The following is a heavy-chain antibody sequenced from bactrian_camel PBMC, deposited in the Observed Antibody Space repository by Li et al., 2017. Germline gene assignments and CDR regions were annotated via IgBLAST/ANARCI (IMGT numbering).Heavy chain of an antibody. CDR1: KFTFVDSD. CDR2: ISTDGDP. J-gene: IGHJ4*01. Sequence: HVQLVESGGGSVEVGGSLKLSCTASKFTFVDSDVGWYRQAPGKEREAVASISTDGDPTYADSMKGRFAISRDNATNTVYLQMNILKPEDTAVYYCVSLVGRPLHHQGTQVTVS. D-gene: IGHD2*01. V-gene: IGHV3S55*01.